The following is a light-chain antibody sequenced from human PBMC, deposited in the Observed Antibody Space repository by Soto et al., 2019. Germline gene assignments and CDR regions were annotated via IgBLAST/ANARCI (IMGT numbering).Light chain of an antibody. CDR3: SSYAGSNFVV. Sequence: QSALTQPPSASGPPGQSVPISCPGTSSDVGGYNYVSWYQQHPGKAPKFMIYEVSKRPSGVPDRFSGSKSGNTASLTVSGLQAEDEADYYCSSYAGSNFVVFGGGTKLTVL. CDR2: EVS. J-gene: IGLJ2*01. V-gene: IGLV2-8*01. CDR1: SSDVGGYNY.